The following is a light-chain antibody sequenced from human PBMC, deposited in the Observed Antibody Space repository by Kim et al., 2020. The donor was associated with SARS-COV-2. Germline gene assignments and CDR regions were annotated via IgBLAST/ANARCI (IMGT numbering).Light chain of an antibody. CDR1: QRVSTN. V-gene: IGKV3-15*01. CDR2: GAS. CDR3: QQYNTWPQT. J-gene: IGKJ2*01. Sequence: EIVMTQFPGTLSVSPGERVTLSCRTSQRVSTNLAWYQQKVGQAPRLLIYGASVRAAGIPANFSGSGSGTEFTLPISSLQSEDFAVYYCQQYNTWPQTFGQGTKLEI.